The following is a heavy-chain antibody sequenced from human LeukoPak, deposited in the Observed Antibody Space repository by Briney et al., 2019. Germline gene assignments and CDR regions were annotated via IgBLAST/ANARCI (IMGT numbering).Heavy chain of an antibody. CDR1: GGSISHYF. V-gene: IGHV4-4*07. Sequence: KPSETLSLTCTVSGGSISHYFWSWVRQPARKGLGWVGRICTSGSTNYTPSLKVRVTISVDTSKTQFSLNLSSVTATDTAVYYCARELEGVVATISCAFDIWGQGTMVTVSS. J-gene: IGHJ3*02. CDR2: ICTSGST. D-gene: IGHD5-12*01. CDR3: ARELEGVVATISCAFDI.